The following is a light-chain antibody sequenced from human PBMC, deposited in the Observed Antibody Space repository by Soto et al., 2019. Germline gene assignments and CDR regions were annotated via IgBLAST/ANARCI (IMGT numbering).Light chain of an antibody. V-gene: IGKV1-5*03. CDR2: KAS. Sequence: DIQMTQSRSTLSGSVGDRVTITCRSSQTISSWLAWYQQKPGKAPKLLIYKASTLKSGAPSRFSGSGSGTEFTLTISSLQPDDFATYYCQHYNSYSEAFGQGTKVDI. CDR1: QTISSW. J-gene: IGKJ1*01. CDR3: QHYNSYSEA.